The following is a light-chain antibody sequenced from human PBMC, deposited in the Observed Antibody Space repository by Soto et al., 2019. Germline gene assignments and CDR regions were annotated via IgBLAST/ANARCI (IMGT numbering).Light chain of an antibody. CDR2: DAS. J-gene: IGKJ1*01. CDR1: QSISGW. Sequence: THRTRAPSAQSAALGGRLTITTRASQSISGWLGWDQQKPGKAPKLLISDASRLESGVPSSFSGSGSGREFTLTISSLQPDDFATYYCQQYNSYSPSWLGQGTKVDI. CDR3: QQYNSYSPSW. V-gene: IGKV1-5*01.